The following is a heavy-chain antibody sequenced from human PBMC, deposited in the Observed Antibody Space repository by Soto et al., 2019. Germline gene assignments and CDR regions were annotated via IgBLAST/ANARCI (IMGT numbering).Heavy chain of an antibody. D-gene: IGHD3-10*01. Sequence: QVQLVQSGAEVKKPGASVKISCKASGYTFTSFYMNWVRQAPGQGLEWMGMINPSGGSTSYTQKFQGSATMTRDTSTNTIYLELSSLSSDDTAVYYCARSRYYGSGAYTPDDNWGQGTLVIVSS. CDR1: GYTFTSFY. CDR2: INPSGGST. CDR3: ARSRYYGSGAYTPDDN. V-gene: IGHV1-46*03. J-gene: IGHJ4*02.